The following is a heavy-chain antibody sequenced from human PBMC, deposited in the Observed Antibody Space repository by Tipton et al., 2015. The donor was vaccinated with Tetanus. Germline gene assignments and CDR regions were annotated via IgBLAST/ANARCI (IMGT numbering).Heavy chain of an antibody. CDR1: GDSINSPDYS. Sequence: TLSLTCTVSGDSINSPDYSWGWIRQPPGKGLEWIGYIYQSGSTSYNPSLATRVTITADKSKNQFSLNLRSVTAADTAVYYCARDRGQQFVSDWFDPWGQGTLVTVSS. V-gene: IGHV4-30-2*01. CDR2: IYQSGST. D-gene: IGHD6-6*01. J-gene: IGHJ5*02. CDR3: ARDRGQQFVSDWFDP.